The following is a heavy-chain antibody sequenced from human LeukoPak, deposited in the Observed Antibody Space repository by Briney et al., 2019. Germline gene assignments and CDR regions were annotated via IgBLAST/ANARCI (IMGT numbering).Heavy chain of an antibody. CDR2: IYTSGST. Sequence: EPSETLSLTCTVSGGSIGSYYWSWIRQPAGKGLEWIGRIYTSGSTNYNPSLKSRVTMSVDTSKNQFSLKLSSVTAADTAVYYCARDGYTIFGNWFDPWGQGTLVTVSS. CDR3: ARDGYTIFGNWFDP. J-gene: IGHJ5*02. CDR1: GGSIGSYY. V-gene: IGHV4-4*07. D-gene: IGHD3-3*01.